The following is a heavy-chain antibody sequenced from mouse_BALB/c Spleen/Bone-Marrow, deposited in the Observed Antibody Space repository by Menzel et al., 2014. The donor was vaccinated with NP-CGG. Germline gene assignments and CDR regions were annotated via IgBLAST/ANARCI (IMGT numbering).Heavy chain of an antibody. J-gene: IGHJ4*01. D-gene: IGHD2-1*01. CDR2: IWAGGRT. Sequence: VQLQESVPGLVSPSQSLSITCTVSGFSLTSYGLHWVRQPPGKGLEWLGVIWAGGRTNYNSALMSRLSISKDKSKSQVFLKMNSLQTDDTAIYYCARGWGNGAMDYWGQGTSVTVSS. V-gene: IGHV2-9*02. CDR1: GFSLTSYG. CDR3: ARGWGNGAMDY.